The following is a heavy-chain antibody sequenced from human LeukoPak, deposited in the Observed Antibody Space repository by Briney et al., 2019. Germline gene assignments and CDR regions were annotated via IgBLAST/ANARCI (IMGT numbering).Heavy chain of an antibody. CDR1: GFTFSDYA. J-gene: IGHJ4*02. D-gene: IGHD1/OR15-1a*01. CDR2: IAYDGSNK. V-gene: IGHV3-30*04. CDR3: ARPPREHFLVGYFDH. Sequence: GRSLRLSCAASGFTFSDYAMHWVRQAPGKGLEWVAVIAYDGSNKYYADSVKGRFTTSRDNSKNTLFLQMNSLRAEDTAVYYCARPPREHFLVGYFDHWGQGTLVIVSS.